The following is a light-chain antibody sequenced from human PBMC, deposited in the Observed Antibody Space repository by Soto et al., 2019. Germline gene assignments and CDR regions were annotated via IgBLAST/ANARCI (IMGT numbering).Light chain of an antibody. J-gene: IGLJ2*01. CDR2: EAT. Sequence: QSVLTQPASVSGSPGQSITISCTGTSSDVGNYNLVSWSQQHPGKAPKVLIYEATKRPSGVSNRFSGSKSGNTASLTISGLQAEAEADYYCCSFAGGSTLVFGGGTKLTVL. CDR1: SSDVGNYNL. CDR3: CSFAGGSTLV. V-gene: IGLV2-23*01.